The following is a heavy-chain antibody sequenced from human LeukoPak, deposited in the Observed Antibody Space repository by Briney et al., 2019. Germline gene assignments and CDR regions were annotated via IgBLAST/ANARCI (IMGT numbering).Heavy chain of an antibody. CDR2: IYHSGST. J-gene: IGHJ4*02. V-gene: IGHV4-30-2*01. CDR3: ARGGSSWYDFDY. CDR1: GGSISSGGYS. Sequence: SETLSLTCAVSGGSISSGGYSWSWIQQPPGKGLEWIGYIYHSGSTYYNPSLKSRVTISVDRSKNQFSLKLSSVTAADTAVYYRARGGSSWYDFDYWGQGTLVTVSS. D-gene: IGHD6-13*01.